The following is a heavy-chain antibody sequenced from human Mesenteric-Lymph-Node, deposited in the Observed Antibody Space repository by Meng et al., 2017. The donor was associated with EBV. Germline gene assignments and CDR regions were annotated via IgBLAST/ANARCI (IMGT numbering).Heavy chain of an antibody. CDR3: ASVIYGSGLNSWFDP. J-gene: IGHJ5*02. CDR1: VGYIGMSTTT. CDR2: MYHIGCT. V-gene: IGHV4-39*07. D-gene: IGHD3-10*01. Sequence: LQKWAPNAVKSLTTLSPTVVVLVGYIGMSTTTWDWIRQPPGKGLGWIGGMYHIGCTYYNPSLKSRVTISVDTSKNQFSLKLSSVTAADEAVYFCASVIYGSGLNSWFDPCGHRTLVTVSS.